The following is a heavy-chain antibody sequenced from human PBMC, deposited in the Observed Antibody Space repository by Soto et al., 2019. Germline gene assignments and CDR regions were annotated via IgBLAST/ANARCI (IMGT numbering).Heavy chain of an antibody. V-gene: IGHV4-59*01. D-gene: IGHD6-13*01. Sequence: KASETLSLTCTVSGGSISSYYWSWIRQPPGKGLEWIGYIYYSGSTNYNPSLKSRVTISVDTSKNQFSLKLSSVTAADTAVYYCARDHSSSWPWYFDYWGQGTLLTVSS. CDR1: GGSISSYY. CDR2: IYYSGST. CDR3: ARDHSSSWPWYFDY. J-gene: IGHJ4*02.